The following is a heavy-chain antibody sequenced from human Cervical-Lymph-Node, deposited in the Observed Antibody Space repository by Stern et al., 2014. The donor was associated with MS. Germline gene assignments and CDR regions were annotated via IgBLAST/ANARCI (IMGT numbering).Heavy chain of an antibody. Sequence: VQLEESGAEVKKPGASVKVSCKTSGYTFTSYYMHWVRQAPGQGLEWMGIINPSGGRTSYPQKFQGRVTMTRDTSTSTVYMELSSLTSEDTAVYYCARDGVAAPTYYFDYWGQGTLVTVSS. CDR1: GYTFTSYY. CDR2: INPSGGRT. CDR3: ARDGVAAPTYYFDY. J-gene: IGHJ4*02. V-gene: IGHV1-46*01. D-gene: IGHD6-13*01.